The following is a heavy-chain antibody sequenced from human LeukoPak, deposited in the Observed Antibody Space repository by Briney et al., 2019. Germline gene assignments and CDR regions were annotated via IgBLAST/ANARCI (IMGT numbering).Heavy chain of an antibody. Sequence: PSETLSLTCTVSGGSISSYYWSWIRQPPGKGLEWIGYIYYSGSTNYNPSLKSRVTISLDTSKNQFSLKLSSVTAADTAVYYCARGGYFGSGSYLDYWGQGTLVTVSS. CDR2: IYYSGST. CDR3: ARGGYFGSGSYLDY. D-gene: IGHD3-10*01. CDR1: GGSISSYY. J-gene: IGHJ4*02. V-gene: IGHV4-59*01.